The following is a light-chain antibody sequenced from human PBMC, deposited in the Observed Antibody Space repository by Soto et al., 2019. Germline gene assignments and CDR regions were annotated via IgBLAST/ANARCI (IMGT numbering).Light chain of an antibody. CDR1: ISNIAANS. CDR2: DSD. CDR3: GAWENSLTVYV. J-gene: IGLJ1*01. Sequence: QYVLTQPASLSAAPGQEVTISCSGSISNIAANSVSWYQHLPVTAPKLLIYDSDRRPSGIPARFSGSKSGTSATLGITGLQTGDEADYYCGAWENSLTVYVFGSGTKVTVL. V-gene: IGLV1-51*01.